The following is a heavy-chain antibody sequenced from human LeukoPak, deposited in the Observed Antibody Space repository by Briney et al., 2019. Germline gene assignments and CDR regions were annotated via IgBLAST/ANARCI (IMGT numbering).Heavy chain of an antibody. D-gene: IGHD6-6*01. Sequence: GGSLSLSCAASGFTLSSYAMNWVRQAPGKGLEWISAISSSGGGSAIFYADSVKGRFTISRDNSKNTLYLQMNSLSGEDTSVYYCARKSLAARGMDYWGQGSLVTVSS. CDR1: GFTLSSYA. J-gene: IGHJ4*02. V-gene: IGHV3-23*01. CDR3: ARKSLAARGMDY. CDR2: ISSSGGGSAI.